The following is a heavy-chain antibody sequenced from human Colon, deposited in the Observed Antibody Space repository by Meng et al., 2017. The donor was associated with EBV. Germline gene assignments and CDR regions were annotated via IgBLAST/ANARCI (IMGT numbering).Heavy chain of an antibody. Sequence: EVPLVESGGGVVMPVGSLRLSCSGSGFIFRAYSMNWVRQAPGKGLEWVASLSDSGTYMYYADSVRGRFTISVDYAKNSLYLEMNSLTAEDTGVYYCARRVGTGFDYWGQGPLVTVAS. J-gene: IGHJ4*02. V-gene: IGHV3-21*01. CDR3: ARRVGTGFDY. D-gene: IGHD1-1*01. CDR1: GFIFRAYS. CDR2: LSDSGTYM.